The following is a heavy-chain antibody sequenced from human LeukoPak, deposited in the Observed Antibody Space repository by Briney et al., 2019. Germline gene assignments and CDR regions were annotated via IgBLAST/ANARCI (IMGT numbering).Heavy chain of an antibody. CDR1: GGSFSGYY. CDR3: ARGLRCSSTSCYHYSSSWFYYYYYMNV. D-gene: IGHD2-2*01. V-gene: IGHV4-34*01. J-gene: IGHJ6*03. Sequence: SETLSLTCAVYGGSFSGYYWSWIRQPPGKGLEWIGEINHSGSTNYNPSLKSRVTISVDTSKNQFSLKLSSVTAADTAVYYCARGLRCSSTSCYHYSSSWFYYYYYMNVWGKGTTVTISS. CDR2: INHSGST.